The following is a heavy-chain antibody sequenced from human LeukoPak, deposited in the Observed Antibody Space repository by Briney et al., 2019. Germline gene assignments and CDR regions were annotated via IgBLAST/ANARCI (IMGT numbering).Heavy chain of an antibody. Sequence: LSLTCTVSGGSISSYYWSWIRQPPGKGLEWIAYISDIGSINYNPSLKSRVTISLDTSKNQFSLKLSSVTAADTAVYYCAGHHPRNTVDFWGQGTLVTVSS. V-gene: IGHV4-59*08. J-gene: IGHJ4*02. D-gene: IGHD2/OR15-2a*01. CDR2: ISDIGSI. CDR3: AGHHPRNTVDF. CDR1: GGSISSYY.